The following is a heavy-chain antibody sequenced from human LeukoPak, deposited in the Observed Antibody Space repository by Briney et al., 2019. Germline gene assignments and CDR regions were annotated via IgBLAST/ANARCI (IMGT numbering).Heavy chain of an antibody. J-gene: IGHJ4*02. CDR3: ASFDYGGNASFDY. V-gene: IGHV4-39*07. Sequence: SETLSLTCTVSGGSISSSSYYWGWIRQPPGKGLEWIGSIYYSGSTYYNPSLKSRVTMSVDTSKNQFSLKLSSVTAADTAVYYCASFDYGGNASFDYWGQGTLVTVSS. D-gene: IGHD4-23*01. CDR2: IYYSGST. CDR1: GGSISSSSYY.